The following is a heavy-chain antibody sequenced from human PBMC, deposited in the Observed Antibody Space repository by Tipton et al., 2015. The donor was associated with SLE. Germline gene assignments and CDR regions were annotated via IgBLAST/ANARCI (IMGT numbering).Heavy chain of an antibody. V-gene: IGHV4-34*01. Sequence: LRLSCAVYGGSFRGYYWSWIRQSPEKGLEWIGEINHSGSTNYNPSLKSRVIISVDTSKNHFSLNLTSVTAADTAVYYCARDPDLEVCSGTTCPDTLDIWGQGTLVTVSS. CDR1: GGSFRGYY. D-gene: IGHD1-7*01. CDR2: INHSGST. CDR3: ARDPDLEVCSGTTCPDTLDI. J-gene: IGHJ3*02.